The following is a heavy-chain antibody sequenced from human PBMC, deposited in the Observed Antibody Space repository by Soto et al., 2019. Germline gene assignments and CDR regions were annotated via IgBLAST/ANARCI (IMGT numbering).Heavy chain of an antibody. CDR3: AKGSSSSTFDY. V-gene: IGHV3-23*01. Sequence: EVQLLESGGGLVQPGESLRLSCAASGFTFSSYAMSWVRQAPGKGLEWVSVISGSDDSTYYADSVKGRFTISRDNSKNTLYLQMNSLRAEDTVVYYCAKGSSSSTFDYWGQGTLVTVSS. CDR2: ISGSDDST. J-gene: IGHJ4*02. CDR1: GFTFSSYA. D-gene: IGHD6-6*01.